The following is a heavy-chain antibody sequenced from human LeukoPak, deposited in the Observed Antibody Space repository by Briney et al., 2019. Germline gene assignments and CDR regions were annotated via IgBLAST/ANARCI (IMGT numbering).Heavy chain of an antibody. Sequence: GGSLRLSCAASGFTISGYSMNWVRQSPGKGLEWVSSISTTSDYIHYADSVRGRFTISRDNSKNTLYLHMNSLRAEDTAVYYCAKERAGYTNPYYFDYWGQGTLVTVSS. CDR1: GFTISGYS. V-gene: IGHV3-21*04. CDR2: ISTTSDYI. J-gene: IGHJ4*02. D-gene: IGHD5-12*01. CDR3: AKERAGYTNPYYFDY.